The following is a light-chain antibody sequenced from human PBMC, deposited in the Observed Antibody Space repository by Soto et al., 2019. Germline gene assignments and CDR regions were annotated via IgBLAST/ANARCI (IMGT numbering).Light chain of an antibody. J-gene: IGKJ4*01. Sequence: AIQLTQSPSSLSASVGDRVTITCRASQGISSALAWYQQNPGKAPKLLIYDASSLESGVPSRFSGSGSGTDFTLTISSLQPEDFATYYCQQFNKYPVTFAGGTKVEIK. CDR1: QGISSA. V-gene: IGKV1D-13*01. CDR2: DAS. CDR3: QQFNKYPVT.